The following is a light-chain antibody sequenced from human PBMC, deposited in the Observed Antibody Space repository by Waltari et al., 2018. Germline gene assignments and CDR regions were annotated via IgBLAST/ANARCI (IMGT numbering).Light chain of an antibody. V-gene: IGLV1-36*01. CDR1: PSNIGNHP. CDR2: YDN. Sequence: QSVLTQPPSVSEAPSQRVTISCACSPSNIGNHPVNWYQVLPGEAPKLLVFYDNLLPTGVSDRFSGSRSATSASLVISGLQSEDEAEYFCAVWDDSLNGPVFGGGTKVTVL. CDR3: AVWDDSLNGPV. J-gene: IGLJ2*01.